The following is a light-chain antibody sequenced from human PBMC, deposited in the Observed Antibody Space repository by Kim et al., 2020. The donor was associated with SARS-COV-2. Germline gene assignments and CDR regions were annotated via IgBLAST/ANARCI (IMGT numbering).Light chain of an antibody. J-gene: IGLJ2*01. CDR1: KLRDKY. CDR3: QTWVRNMVI. CDR2: QNS. V-gene: IGLV3-1*01. Sequence: SYELTQPPSVSVSPGQTTTITCSGDKLRDKYVYWYQQKPGQSPVLVMFQNSKRPSGIPERFSGSNSGNTATLTIRGTQAVDEADYYCQTWVRNMVIFGGG.